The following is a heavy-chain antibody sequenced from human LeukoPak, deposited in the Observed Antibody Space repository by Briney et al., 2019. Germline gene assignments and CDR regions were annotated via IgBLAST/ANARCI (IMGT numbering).Heavy chain of an antibody. D-gene: IGHD6-19*01. CDR1: GWTFSSYW. CDR3: ARAWQWLVTKGGYFDY. J-gene: IGHJ4*02. CDR2: IKQDGSEK. Sequence: GGSLRLSCAASGWTFSSYWISWVRQAPGKGLEWVANIKQDGSEKYYVDSVKGRFTISRDNAKNSLYLQMNSLRAEDAAVYYCARAWQWLVTKGGYFDYWGQGTLVTVSS. V-gene: IGHV3-7*01.